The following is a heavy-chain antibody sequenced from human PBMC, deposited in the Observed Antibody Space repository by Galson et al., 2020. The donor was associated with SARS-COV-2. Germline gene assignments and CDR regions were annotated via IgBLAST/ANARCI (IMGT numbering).Heavy chain of an antibody. D-gene: IGHD6-19*01. Sequence: LSLTCTVSSHSISSGYYWGWIRQPPGKGLEWIGSIYHSGSTYYNPSLKSRVTISVDTSKNQFSLKLSSVTAADTAVYYCAIGPDSSGWYETSFDYWGQGTLVTVSS. V-gene: IGHV4-38-2*02. CDR2: IYHSGST. J-gene: IGHJ4*02. CDR1: SHSISSGYY. CDR3: AIGPDSSGWYETSFDY.